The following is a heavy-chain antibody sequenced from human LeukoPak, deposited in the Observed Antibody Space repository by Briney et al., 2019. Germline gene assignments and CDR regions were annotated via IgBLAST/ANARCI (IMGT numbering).Heavy chain of an antibody. J-gene: IGHJ5*02. CDR3: ARGNYYGSGSYNCFDP. V-gene: IGHV4-34*01. D-gene: IGHD3-10*01. Sequence: SETLSLTCAIYGGSFSGYYWSWIRQPPGKGLEWIREINHSGSTNYNPSLKSRVTISVDTSKNQFSLKLSSVTAADTAVYYCARGNYYGSGSYNCFDPWGQGTLVTVSS. CDR2: INHSGST. CDR1: GGSFSGYY.